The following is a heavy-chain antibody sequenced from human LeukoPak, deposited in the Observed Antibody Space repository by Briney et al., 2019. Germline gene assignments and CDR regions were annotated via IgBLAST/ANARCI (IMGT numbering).Heavy chain of an antibody. J-gene: IGHJ4*02. CDR3: AKSDCASDGCKLLNY. CDR1: GITVSTNF. V-gene: IGHV3-23*01. CDR2: ISGSGDAT. Sequence: GGSLRLSCAASGITVSTNFMSWVRQAPGKRLEWVSSISGSGDATRYADSVMGRFTISRDNAKNTLSLQMNSLRAEDTAVYYCAKSDCASDGCKLLNYWGQGTLVTASS. D-gene: IGHD3-10*01.